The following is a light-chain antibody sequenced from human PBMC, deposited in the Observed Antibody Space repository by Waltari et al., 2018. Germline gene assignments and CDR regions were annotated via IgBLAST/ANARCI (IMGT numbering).Light chain of an antibody. Sequence: DIQMTQSPSSLPASVGDTVTVTCRASQNIRTHLNWYQQKPATAPKLLIYAASTLQRGVPSRFSGSASGTDFTLTVSNLQPDDFAIYFCQQSFSSPWTFGQGTRV. CDR2: AAS. V-gene: IGKV1-39*01. CDR3: QQSFSSPWT. J-gene: IGKJ1*01. CDR1: QNIRTH.